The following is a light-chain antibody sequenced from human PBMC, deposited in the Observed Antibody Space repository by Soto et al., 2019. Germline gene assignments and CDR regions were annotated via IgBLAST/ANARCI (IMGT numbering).Light chain of an antibody. Sequence: EIVLTQSPGTLSLSPGERATLSCRASQSVDSTYLTWYQQKPGQAPRLLIYGASGRATGIPDRFSGSGSGTEFTLTISSLQPDDFATYYCQHYNSYSEAFGQGTKVDIK. V-gene: IGKV3-20*01. J-gene: IGKJ1*01. CDR2: GAS. CDR1: QSVDSTY. CDR3: QHYNSYSEA.